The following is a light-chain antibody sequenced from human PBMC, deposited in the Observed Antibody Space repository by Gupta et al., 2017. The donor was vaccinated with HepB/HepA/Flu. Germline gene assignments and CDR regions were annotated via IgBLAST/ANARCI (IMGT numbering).Light chain of an antibody. J-gene: IGKJ4*01. CDR3: QQRSNWPPGGLT. CDR1: QSVSSY. V-gene: IGKV3-11*01. CDR2: DAS. Sequence: EIVLTQSPAPLSLSPGERATLSCRASQSVSSYLAWYQQKPGQAPRLLIYDASNRATGIPARFSGSGSGTDFTLTISSLEPEEFAVYYCQQRSNWPPGGLTFGGGTKVEIK.